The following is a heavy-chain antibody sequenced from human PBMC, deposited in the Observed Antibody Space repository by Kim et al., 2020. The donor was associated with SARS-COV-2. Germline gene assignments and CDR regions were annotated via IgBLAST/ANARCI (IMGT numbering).Heavy chain of an antibody. J-gene: IGHJ6*03. CDR3: AKRYIYMDA. CDR1: GFTFSIYA. V-gene: IGHV3-23*01. D-gene: IGHD1-26*01. Sequence: GGSLRLSCVASGFTFSIYAMSWVRQAPGKGLEWVSGISDSGGNTFYADSVKGRFTISRDNSKNTLYLQMNSLRAEDTAIYYCAKRYIYMDAWGKGTTVTVSS. CDR2: ISDSGGNT.